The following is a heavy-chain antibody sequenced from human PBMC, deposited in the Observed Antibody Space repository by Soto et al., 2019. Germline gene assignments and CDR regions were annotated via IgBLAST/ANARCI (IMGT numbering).Heavy chain of an antibody. CDR1: CGSIISGDYY. Sequence: PSETLSLTCTFSCGSIISGDYYWSWIRQPPGKGLEWIGYIYYSGSTYYNPSLKSRVTISVDTSKNQFSLKLSSVTAADTAVYYCARGIEYSSSSEGMDVWGQGTTVTVSS. CDR2: IYYSGST. CDR3: ARGIEYSSSSEGMDV. V-gene: IGHV4-30-4*01. J-gene: IGHJ6*02. D-gene: IGHD6-6*01.